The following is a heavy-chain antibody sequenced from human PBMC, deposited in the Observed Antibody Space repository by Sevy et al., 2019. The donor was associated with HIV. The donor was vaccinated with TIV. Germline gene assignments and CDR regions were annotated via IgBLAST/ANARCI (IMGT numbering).Heavy chain of an antibody. D-gene: IGHD3-3*01. CDR3: ASTESNYDFWSGYHYYGMDV. Sequence: GGSLRLSCAASGFTFSSYSMNWVRQAPGKGLEWVSSISSSSYIYYADSVKGRFTISRDNAKNSLYLQMNSLRAEDTAVYYCASTESNYDFWSGYHYYGMDVWGQGTTVTVSS. V-gene: IGHV3-21*01. CDR2: ISSSSYI. J-gene: IGHJ6*02. CDR1: GFTFSSYS.